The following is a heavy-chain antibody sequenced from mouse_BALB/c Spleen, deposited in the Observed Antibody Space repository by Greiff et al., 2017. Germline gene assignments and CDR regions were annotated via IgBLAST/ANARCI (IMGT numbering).Heavy chain of an antibody. CDR3: ATNWDGAY. CDR1: GYTFTSYW. Sequence: QVQLKQSGAELAKPGASVKMSCKASGYTFTSYWMHWVKQRPGQGLEWIGYINPSTGYTEYNQKFKDKATLTADKSSSTAYMQLSSLTSEDSAVYYCATNWDGAYWGQGTLVTVSA. V-gene: IGHV1-7*01. J-gene: IGHJ3*01. D-gene: IGHD4-1*01. CDR2: INPSTGYT.